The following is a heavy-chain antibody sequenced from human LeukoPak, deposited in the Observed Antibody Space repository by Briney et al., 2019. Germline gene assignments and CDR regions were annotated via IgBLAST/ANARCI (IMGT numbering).Heavy chain of an antibody. V-gene: IGHV4-4*02. CDR3: ARAVVAGTNYFDY. J-gene: IGHJ4*02. Sequence: SETLSLTCAVSGGSISSSNWWSWVRQPPGKGLEWIGEIYHSGSTNYNPSLKSRVTISVDTSKNQFSLKLSSVTAADTAVYYCARAVVAGTNYFDYWGQGALVTVSS. CDR1: GGSISSSNW. D-gene: IGHD6-19*01. CDR2: IYHSGST.